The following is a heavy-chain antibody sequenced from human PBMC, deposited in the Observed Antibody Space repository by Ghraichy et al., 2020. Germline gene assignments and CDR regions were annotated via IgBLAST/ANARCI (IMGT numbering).Heavy chain of an antibody. Sequence: RVSCATSGLTFGSYAMSWVRRAPGKGLECVSVISESGDTTFYADSVKGRFTIARDNSRKTVFLQMNDLRVEDTAIYYCSTLGIAAAGTAWGQGTLVTVSS. CDR1: GLTFGSYA. CDR2: ISESGDTT. D-gene: IGHD6-13*01. CDR3: STLGIAAAGTA. V-gene: IGHV3-23*01. J-gene: IGHJ5*02.